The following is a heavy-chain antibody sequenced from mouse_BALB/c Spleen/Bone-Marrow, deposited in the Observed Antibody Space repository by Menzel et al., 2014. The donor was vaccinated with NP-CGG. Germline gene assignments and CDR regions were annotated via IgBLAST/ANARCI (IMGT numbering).Heavy chain of an antibody. V-gene: IGHV1-15*01. J-gene: IGHJ3*01. Sequence: VQLQQSGAELVRPGASVKLSCKALGYTLTDYEMHWVKQTPVHGLEWIGAIHPGSGGTAHNQKFKGKATLTVDESSSTAYMQLSSLTSEESAVYYCARSDYRFDPLPYWGQGTLVTVPA. CDR2: IHPGSGGT. CDR1: GYTLTDYE. D-gene: IGHD2-14*01. CDR3: ARSDYRFDPLPY.